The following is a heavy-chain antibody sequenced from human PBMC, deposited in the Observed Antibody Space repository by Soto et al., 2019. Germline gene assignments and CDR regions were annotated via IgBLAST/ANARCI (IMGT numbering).Heavy chain of an antibody. CDR3: ARAGVATTVTTVDYYYMDV. Sequence: EVQLVESGGGLVQPGGSLRLSCAASGFTFSSYSMNWVHQAPGKGLEWVSYISSSSSTIYYADSVKGRFTISRDNAKNSLYLQMNGLRAEDTAVYYCARAGVATTVTTVDYYYMDVWGKGTTVTVSS. V-gene: IGHV3-48*01. D-gene: IGHD4-17*01. CDR2: ISSSSSTI. CDR1: GFTFSSYS. J-gene: IGHJ6*03.